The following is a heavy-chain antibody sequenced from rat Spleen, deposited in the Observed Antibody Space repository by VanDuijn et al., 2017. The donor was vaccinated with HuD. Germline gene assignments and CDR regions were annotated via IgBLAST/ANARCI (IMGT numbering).Heavy chain of an antibody. CDR3: ATDWGNNYGY. CDR1: GFTFSDYA. CDR2: ISPSGGST. Sequence: EVQLVESGGGLVQPGRSLKLSCVASGFTFSDYAMAWVRQAPTKGLEWVASISPSGGSTYYRDSVKGRFTISRDNAKSTLYLQMDSLRCEDTATYYCATDWGNNYGYWGQGVMVTVSS. J-gene: IGHJ2*01. D-gene: IGHD1-10*01. V-gene: IGHV5S23*01.